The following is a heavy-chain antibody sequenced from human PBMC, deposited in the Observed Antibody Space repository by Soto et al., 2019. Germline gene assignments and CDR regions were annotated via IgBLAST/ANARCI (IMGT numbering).Heavy chain of an antibody. D-gene: IGHD5-12*01. Sequence: QVQLVQSGAEVKTPGSSVKVSCKASGGTVNTYTITWVRQAPGQGLEWMGRIIPILGIANYAQKFQGRVTITADKSSSTAYMELSSLRSDDTADYYCAGGHVRDGSNGPIHSWGQGTLVTVSS. CDR3: AGGHVRDGSNGPIHS. V-gene: IGHV1-69*02. CDR2: IIPILGIA. CDR1: GGTVNTYT. J-gene: IGHJ4*02.